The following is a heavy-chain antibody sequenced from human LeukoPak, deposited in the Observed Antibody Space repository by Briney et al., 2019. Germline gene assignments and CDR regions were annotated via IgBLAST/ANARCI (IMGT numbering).Heavy chain of an antibody. CDR1: GYTFTSYY. CDR2: INPSGGST. D-gene: IGHD1-14*01. CDR3: ARGQSLLTPDSSYYFDY. J-gene: IGHJ4*02. V-gene: IGHV1-46*01. Sequence: WASVKVSCKASGYTFTSYYMHWMRQAPGQGLEWMGIINPSGGSTSYAQKFQGRVTMTRDTSTSTVYMELSSLRSEDTAVYYCARGQSLLTPDSSYYFDYWGQGTLVTVSS.